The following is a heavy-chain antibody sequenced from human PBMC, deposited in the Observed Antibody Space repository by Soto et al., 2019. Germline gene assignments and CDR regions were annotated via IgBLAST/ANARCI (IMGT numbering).Heavy chain of an antibody. Sequence: WLQHSPKQGLEWMGWIIPNSGATNYAQKFQGWVTMTRDTSISTAYMELGRLRSDDTAVYYCARGRNAAVTGQDGFGIWGQGT. D-gene: IGHD6-19*01. CDR3: ARGRNAAVTGQDGFGI. V-gene: IGHV1-2*04. J-gene: IGHJ6*02. CDR2: IIPNSGAT.